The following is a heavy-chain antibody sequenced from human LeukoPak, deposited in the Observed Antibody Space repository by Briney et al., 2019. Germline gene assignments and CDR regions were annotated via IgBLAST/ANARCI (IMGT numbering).Heavy chain of an antibody. V-gene: IGHV4-39*07. CDR3: AREGRTMVRGVIAWFDP. CDR1: GDSISSSSYY. CDR2: VYHSGKS. D-gene: IGHD3-10*01. Sequence: PSETLSLTCTVSGDSISSSSYYWGWIRQPPGKGLEWIGSVYHSGKSYCSPSLKSRVTISVDTSKNQFSLKLSSVTAADTAVYYCAREGRTMVRGVIAWFDPWGQGTLVTVSS. J-gene: IGHJ5*02.